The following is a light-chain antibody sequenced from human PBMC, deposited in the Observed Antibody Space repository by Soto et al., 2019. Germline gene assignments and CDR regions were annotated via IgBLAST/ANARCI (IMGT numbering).Light chain of an antibody. CDR1: QSVRSSS. CDR3: QQYGDAPDTDRWT. J-gene: IGKJ1*01. V-gene: IGKV3-20*01. CDR2: GAS. Sequence: EIVLTQSPGTLSLSPGERASLSCRASQSVRSSSLAWYQQKPGQPPRLLIYGASSRATGIPDRFSGSGSGTEFTLTISRLEPEDFAVYFCQQYGDAPDTDRWTFGPGTKGEIK.